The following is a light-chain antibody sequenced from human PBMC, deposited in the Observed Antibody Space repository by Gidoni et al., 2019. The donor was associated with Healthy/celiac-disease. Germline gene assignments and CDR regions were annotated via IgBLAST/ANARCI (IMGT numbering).Light chain of an antibody. Sequence: DIQMTQSPSSLSASVGDRVTITCRESQSISSYFNWYQQKPGKAPKLLIYAASSLQSGVPSRFSGSGSGTDFTLTISSLQPEDFGTSYCQQSYSTPRTFGQGTKVEIK. CDR2: AAS. J-gene: IGKJ1*01. CDR1: QSISSY. V-gene: IGKV1-39*01. CDR3: QQSYSTPRT.